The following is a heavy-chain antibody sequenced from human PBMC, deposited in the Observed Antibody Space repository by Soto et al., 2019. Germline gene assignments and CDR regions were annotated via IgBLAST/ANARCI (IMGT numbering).Heavy chain of an antibody. Sequence: QLQLQESGPGLVKPSETLSLTCTVSGGSISSSSYYWGWIRQPPGKGLEWIGSIYYSGSTYYNPSLKSRVSISADTSKNQFSPKLSSVTAADTAVYYCARQGYYDILTAMTPYYDYGMDVWGQGTTVTVSS. J-gene: IGHJ6*02. CDR3: ARQGYYDILTAMTPYYDYGMDV. V-gene: IGHV4-39*01. D-gene: IGHD3-9*01. CDR1: GGSISSSSYY. CDR2: IYYSGST.